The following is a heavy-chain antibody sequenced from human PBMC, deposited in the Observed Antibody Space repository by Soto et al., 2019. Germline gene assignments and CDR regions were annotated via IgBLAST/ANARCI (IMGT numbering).Heavy chain of an antibody. Sequence: SETLSLTCTVSGGSISGYYWSWIRQPPGKGLEWIGYIYYSGSTNYNPSLKSRVTISVDTSKNQFSLKLSSVTAADTAVYYCARHAPHYYGSGSRGMDVWGQGTTVTVSS. D-gene: IGHD3-10*01. J-gene: IGHJ6*02. CDR2: IYYSGST. CDR1: GGSISGYY. V-gene: IGHV4-59*08. CDR3: ARHAPHYYGSGSRGMDV.